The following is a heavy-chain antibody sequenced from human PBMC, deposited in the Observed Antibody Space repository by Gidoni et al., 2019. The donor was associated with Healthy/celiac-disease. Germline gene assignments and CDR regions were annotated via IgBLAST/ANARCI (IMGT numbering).Heavy chain of an antibody. D-gene: IGHD3-3*01. Sequence: QGQRVEPGGGVVQPGRYRRLSCPPSGGTFSGYGMHWVRQAPGTGLGWVAVISYDGSTKYYAGSVTGRFTISRDNSKNTLYLQMTSLRAVDTAVYYCAKAAIFVVVIDYWGQGTLVTVSS. J-gene: IGHJ4*02. V-gene: IGHV3-30*18. CDR2: ISYDGSTK. CDR1: GGTFSGYG. CDR3: AKAAIFVVVIDY.